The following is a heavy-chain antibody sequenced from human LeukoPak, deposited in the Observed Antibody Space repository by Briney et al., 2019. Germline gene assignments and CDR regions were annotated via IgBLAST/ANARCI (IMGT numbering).Heavy chain of an antibody. CDR1: GYTFSSYW. V-gene: IGHV5-51*01. CDR3: ARSTGGTGPADY. D-gene: IGHD2-8*02. J-gene: IGHJ4*02. Sequence: GESLKISCKVPGYTFSSYWICCVRQMPREGLEWMGIIYPGDSDTRYSQSFQGQVTISADTTISTAYLQWTSLKASDTAMYYCARSTGGTGPADYWGQGTLVTVSS. CDR2: IYPGDSDT.